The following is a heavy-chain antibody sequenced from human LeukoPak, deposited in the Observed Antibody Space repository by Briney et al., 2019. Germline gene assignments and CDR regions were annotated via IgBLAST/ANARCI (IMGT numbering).Heavy chain of an antibody. Sequence: GGSLRLSCAASGFTFSSYAMSWVRQAPGKGLEWVAVIWYDGSNKYYADSVKGRFTISRDNSKNTLYMEMNSLRAEDTAVYYCARRATTMTTLDYWGQGTLVTVSS. CDR1: GFTFSSYA. J-gene: IGHJ4*02. V-gene: IGHV3-33*08. CDR3: ARRATTMTTLDY. CDR2: IWYDGSNK. D-gene: IGHD4-17*01.